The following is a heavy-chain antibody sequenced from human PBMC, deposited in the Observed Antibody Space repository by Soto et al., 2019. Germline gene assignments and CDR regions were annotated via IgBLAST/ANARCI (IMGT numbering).Heavy chain of an antibody. CDR2: ITSNTYGGTT. Sequence: GGSLRLSCTVSGFIFGDYAMSWFRQAPGKXLEWVAFITSNTYGGTTQYAASVKGRFTISRDDSKSIAYLQMNTLKTEDTAVYYCARDRRPLDVAVVPNYWGQGTLVTAPQ. CDR3: ARDRRPLDVAVVPNY. V-gene: IGHV3-49*03. J-gene: IGHJ4*02. D-gene: IGHD6-6*01. CDR1: GFIFGDYA.